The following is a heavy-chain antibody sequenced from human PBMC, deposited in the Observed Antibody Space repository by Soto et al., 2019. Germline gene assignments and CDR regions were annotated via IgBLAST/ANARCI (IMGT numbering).Heavy chain of an antibody. D-gene: IGHD6-19*01. J-gene: IGHJ4*02. CDR2: FYYSGST. V-gene: IGHV4-59*01. CDR1: GGSISNYY. CDR3: ARGGWKLFDY. Sequence: PSETLSLTCTVSGGSISNYYWSWIRQPPGKGLEWIGYFYYSGSTNYNPSLKSRVTISVDTSKNQFSLKLSSVTAADPAVYYCARGGWKLFDYWGQGTLVTVSS.